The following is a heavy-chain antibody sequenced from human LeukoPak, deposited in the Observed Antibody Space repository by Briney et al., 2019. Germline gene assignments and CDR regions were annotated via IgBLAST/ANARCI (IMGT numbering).Heavy chain of an antibody. D-gene: IGHD6-13*01. J-gene: IGHJ6*03. CDR1: GGTFSSYD. Sequence: SVKVSCKASGGTFSSYDISWVRQAPGQGLEWMGGIIPIFGTANYAQKFQGRVTITADESTSTAYMELSSLRSEDTAVYYCARAAIAVAGTGGYYYMDVWGKGTTVTVSS. CDR2: IIPIFGTA. V-gene: IGHV1-69*13. CDR3: ARAAIAVAGTGGYYYMDV.